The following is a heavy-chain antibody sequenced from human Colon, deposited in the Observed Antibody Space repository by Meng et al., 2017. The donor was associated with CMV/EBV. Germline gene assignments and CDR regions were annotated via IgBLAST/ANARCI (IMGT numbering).Heavy chain of an antibody. CDR1: GFTFSSYW. Sequence: LSLTCAASGFTFSSYWMHWVRQAPGKGLVWVSRINSDGSSTKYADSVKGRFTISRDNAENTLYLQMNSLRAEDTAVYYCATFPPWGIWGQGTLVTVSS. V-gene: IGHV3-74*03. CDR2: INSDGSST. D-gene: IGHD6-13*01. J-gene: IGHJ4*02. CDR3: ATFPPWGI.